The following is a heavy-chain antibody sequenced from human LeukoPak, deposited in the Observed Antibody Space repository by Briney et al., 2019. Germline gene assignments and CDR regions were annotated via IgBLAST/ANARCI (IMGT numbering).Heavy chain of an antibody. Sequence: GGSLRLSCAASGFTFSIYSMNWLRQAPGKGLEWVSYITSSSTTYYADSVKGRFTVSRDNAKNSLYLQLNSLRDEDTAVYYCARDSGLDSWGQGTLVTVSS. CDR2: ITSSSTT. CDR3: ARDSGLDS. CDR1: GFTFSIYS. V-gene: IGHV3-48*02. J-gene: IGHJ5*01.